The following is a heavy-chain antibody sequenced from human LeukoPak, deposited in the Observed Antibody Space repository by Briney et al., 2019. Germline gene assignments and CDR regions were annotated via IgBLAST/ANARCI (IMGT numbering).Heavy chain of an antibody. V-gene: IGHV4-39*01. CDR1: GGSISSGTYY. D-gene: IGHD3-22*01. J-gene: IGHJ4*02. Sequence: SETLSLTCTVSGGSISSGTYYWAWIRQPPGKGPEWIGTIHYSGDTYYNPSLKSRVTISVDPPKKQFFLNLSSVTAADTAVYYCARLGGYYDPPGYWGQGTLVTVYS. CDR3: ARLGGYYDPPGY. CDR2: IHYSGDT.